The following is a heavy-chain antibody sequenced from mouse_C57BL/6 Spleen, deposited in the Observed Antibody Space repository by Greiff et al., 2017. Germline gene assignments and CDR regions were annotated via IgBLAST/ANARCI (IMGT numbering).Heavy chain of an antibody. J-gene: IGHJ2*01. Sequence: QVQLQQSGPGLVQPAQSLSITCTVSGFSLTSYGVHWVRQSPGKGLEWLGGIWSGGSKDYNAAFISRLSISKDNSKSQVFFKMNSLQADDTAIYYCARNGDYDGGYFDYWGQGTTLTVSS. V-gene: IGHV2-2*01. CDR2: IWSGGSK. CDR1: GFSLTSYG. CDR3: ARNGDYDGGYFDY. D-gene: IGHD2-4*01.